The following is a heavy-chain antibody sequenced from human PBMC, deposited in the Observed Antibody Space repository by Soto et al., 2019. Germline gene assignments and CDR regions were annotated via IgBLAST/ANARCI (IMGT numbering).Heavy chain of an antibody. D-gene: IGHD6-19*01. V-gene: IGHV4-34*01. Sequence: WETLSLTCAVYGGSFSGYYWSWIRQPPGKGLEWIGEINHSGSTNYNPFLKSRVTISVDTSKNQFSLKLSSVTAADTAVYYCARLPYSSGWVYFDYWGQGTLVTVSS. J-gene: IGHJ4*02. CDR3: ARLPYSSGWVYFDY. CDR1: GGSFSGYY. CDR2: INHSGST.